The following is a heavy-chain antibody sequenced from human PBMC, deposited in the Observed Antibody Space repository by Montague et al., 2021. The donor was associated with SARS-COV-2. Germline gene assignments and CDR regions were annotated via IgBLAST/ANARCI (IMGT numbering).Heavy chain of an antibody. J-gene: IGHJ6*03. Sequence: SETLSLTCAVYGGSLSGYYWIWIRQSPGKGLEWIGEVKHNGDTKNNTSLQSRVAISIDTSKNQFSLKVSSVTAPDTAVYYCARLGDGVEPSPILGRSPFYYNYYFDVWGKGTAVTVSS. D-gene: IGHD3-10*01. V-gene: IGHV4-34*01. CDR1: GGSLSGYY. CDR3: ARLGDGVEPSPILGRSPFYYNYYFDV. CDR2: VKHNGDT.